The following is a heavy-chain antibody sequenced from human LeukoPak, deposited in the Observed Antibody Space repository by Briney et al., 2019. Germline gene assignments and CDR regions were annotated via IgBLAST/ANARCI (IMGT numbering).Heavy chain of an antibody. D-gene: IGHD4-17*01. V-gene: IGHV4-59*01. Sequence: SETLSLTCTVSGGSISSYYWSWIRQPPGKGLEWIGYIYYSGSTNYNPSLKSRVTISVDTSKNQFSLKLSSVTAADTAVYYCARTTVTAYFDYWGQGTLVTVSS. J-gene: IGHJ4*02. CDR3: ARTTVTAYFDY. CDR1: GGSISSYY. CDR2: IYYSGST.